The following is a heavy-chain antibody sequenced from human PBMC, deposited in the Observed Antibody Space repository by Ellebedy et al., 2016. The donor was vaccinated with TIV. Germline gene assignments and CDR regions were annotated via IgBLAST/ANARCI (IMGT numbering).Heavy chain of an antibody. Sequence: MPSETLSLTCAVYGGSFSGYYWSRIRQPPGKGLEWIGEINHSGSTNYNPSLKSRVTISVDTSKNQFSLKLSSVTAADTAVYYCARGRDYYDSSGYFVFDYWGQGTLVTVSS. CDR3: ARGRDYYDSSGYFVFDY. CDR1: GGSFSGYY. J-gene: IGHJ4*02. CDR2: INHSGST. V-gene: IGHV4-34*01. D-gene: IGHD3-22*01.